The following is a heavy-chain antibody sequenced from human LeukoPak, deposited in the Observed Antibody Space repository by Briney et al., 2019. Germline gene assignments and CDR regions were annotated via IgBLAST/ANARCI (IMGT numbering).Heavy chain of an antibody. J-gene: IGHJ4*02. D-gene: IGHD3-22*01. CDR1: GFTFSSYA. Sequence: PGGSLRLSCAASGFTFSSYAMSWVRQAPGKGLEWVPAISGSGGSTYYADSVKGRFTISRDNSKNTLYPQMNSLRAEDTAVYYCAKDAITTLTYYYDSSGYQLWGQGTLVTVSS. V-gene: IGHV3-23*01. CDR3: AKDAITTLTYYYDSSGYQL. CDR2: ISGSGGST.